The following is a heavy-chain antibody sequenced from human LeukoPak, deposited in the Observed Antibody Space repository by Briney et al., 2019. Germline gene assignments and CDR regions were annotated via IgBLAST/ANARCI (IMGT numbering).Heavy chain of an antibody. J-gene: IGHJ4*02. Sequence: PGRSLRLSCAASGFTFSSYGMHWVRQAPGKGLEWVAVIWYDGSNKYYADSVKGRFTISRDNSKNTLYLQMSSLRAEDTAVYYCAKDAHYYDSSGYLDYWGQGTLVTVSS. V-gene: IGHV3-33*06. D-gene: IGHD3-22*01. CDR3: AKDAHYYDSSGYLDY. CDR2: IWYDGSNK. CDR1: GFTFSSYG.